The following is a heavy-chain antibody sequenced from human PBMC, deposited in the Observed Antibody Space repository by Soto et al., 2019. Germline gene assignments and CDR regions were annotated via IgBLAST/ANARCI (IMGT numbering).Heavy chain of an antibody. D-gene: IGHD3-22*01. CDR3: AKNPGYYYDSTGYHFDY. Sequence: EVQLLESGGGLVQPGGSLRLSCAASEFTFSNYAMRWVRQAPGKGLEWVSAISYGGGTTYYADSVKGRFTISRDNSKNPLYLQMNSLRAEDTAVYYCAKNPGYYYDSTGYHFDYWGQGTLVTVSS. J-gene: IGHJ4*02. CDR2: ISYGGGTT. CDR1: EFTFSNYA. V-gene: IGHV3-23*01.